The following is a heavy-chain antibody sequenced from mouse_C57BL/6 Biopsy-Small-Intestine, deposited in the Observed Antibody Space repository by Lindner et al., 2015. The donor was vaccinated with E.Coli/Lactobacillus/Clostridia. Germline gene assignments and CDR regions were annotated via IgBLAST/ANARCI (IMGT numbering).Heavy chain of an antibody. CDR3: ARYYGSNNECFDY. J-gene: IGHJ2*01. CDR2: IYLGDGDT. V-gene: IGHV1-82*01. D-gene: IGHD1-1*01. Sequence: VQLQESGPDLVKPGASVKISCKASGYAFSNSWMNWVKQRPGKGLEWIGRIYLGDGDTNYNGKFKGKATLTADKSSSTAYMQLSSLTSEDSAVYFCARYYGSNNECFDYWGQGTTLTVSS. CDR1: GYAFSNSW.